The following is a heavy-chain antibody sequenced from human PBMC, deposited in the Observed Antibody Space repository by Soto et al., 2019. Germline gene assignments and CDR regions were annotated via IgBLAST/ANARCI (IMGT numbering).Heavy chain of an antibody. D-gene: IGHD2-2*01. CDR3: VARYCSGTTCYQVDY. V-gene: IGHV3-64D*06. Sequence: PGGSLRLSCSASGFTFSSYAIHWIRQAPGKGLEYVSAISSNGGSTYYADSVNGRFTISRDNSKNTVYLQMSSLRTEDTAVYYCVARYCSGTTCYQVDYWGQGTLVTVSS. CDR2: ISSNGGST. J-gene: IGHJ4*02. CDR1: GFTFSSYA.